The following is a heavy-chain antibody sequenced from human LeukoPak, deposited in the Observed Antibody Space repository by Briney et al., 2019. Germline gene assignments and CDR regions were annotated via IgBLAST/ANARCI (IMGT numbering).Heavy chain of an antibody. CDR2: VYYSGST. CDR1: GGSICSYY. V-gene: IGHV4-59*01. Sequence: SETLSLTCTVSGGSICSYYWSWTRQPPGKGLEWIGYVYYSGSTNYNPPLKSRVTISVDTSKNQFSLKLSSVTAADTAVYYCARGHRDGYVSLYYYGMDVWGQGTTVTVSS. J-gene: IGHJ6*02. D-gene: IGHD5-24*01. CDR3: ARGHRDGYVSLYYYGMDV.